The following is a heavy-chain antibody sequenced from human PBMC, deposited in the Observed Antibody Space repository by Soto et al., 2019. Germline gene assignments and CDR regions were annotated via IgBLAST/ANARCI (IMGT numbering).Heavy chain of an antibody. D-gene: IGHD1-26*01. Sequence: SETLSLTCVVSNFSISSGYYWGWIRQSPGKGLEWIASIYRSGTTSYNPSLKSRVTISVDPSKNQFSLMLTAVTAADTAVYYCASTHSGSYYSVFNYWARGSLVTVSS. CDR1: NFSISSGYY. V-gene: IGHV4-38-2*01. CDR3: ASTHSGSYYSVFNY. CDR2: IYRSGTT. J-gene: IGHJ4*02.